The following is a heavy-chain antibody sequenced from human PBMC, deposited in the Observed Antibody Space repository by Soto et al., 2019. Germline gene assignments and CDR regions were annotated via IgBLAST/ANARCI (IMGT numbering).Heavy chain of an antibody. Sequence: QVQLVQSGAEVKKPGSSVKVSCKASGGTFNTFAISWVRQAPGQGLEWMGGFIPIFGTSNYAQDFQGRVTITADEPTITAYMELSSQRSEDTALYYCVRVSGGFDSWGQGTLVTVSS. J-gene: IGHJ4*02. D-gene: IGHD2-15*01. CDR1: GGTFNTFA. CDR3: VRVSGGFDS. CDR2: FIPIFGTS. V-gene: IGHV1-69*01.